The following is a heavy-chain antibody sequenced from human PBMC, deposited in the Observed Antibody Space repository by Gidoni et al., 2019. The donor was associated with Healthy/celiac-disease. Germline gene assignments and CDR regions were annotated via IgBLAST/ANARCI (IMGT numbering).Heavy chain of an antibody. V-gene: IGHV4-34*01. Sequence: QVQLQQWGAGRLKPSETLSITCAVDGGSCSGYDWSWIRQPPGKGLEWIGEINHSGSTNYNPSLKSRVTISVDTSKNQFSLKLSSVTAADTAVYYCARANALWFGEPRVRYYGMDVWGQGTTVTVSS. D-gene: IGHD3-10*01. CDR3: ARANALWFGEPRVRYYGMDV. CDR2: INHSGST. CDR1: GGSCSGYD. J-gene: IGHJ6*02.